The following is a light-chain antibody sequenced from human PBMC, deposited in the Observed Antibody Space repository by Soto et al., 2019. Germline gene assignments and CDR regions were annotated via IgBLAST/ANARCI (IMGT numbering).Light chain of an antibody. Sequence: QSVLTQPASVSASPGQSITISCTGTSTDIGAHKFVSWYQQHPGKAPKLMIYDVTSRPSGVSNRFSGSKSGNTASLIISGLQAEDEGDYYCISYTGFDTYVFGTGTKLTVL. J-gene: IGLJ1*01. V-gene: IGLV2-14*03. CDR2: DVT. CDR1: STDIGAHKF. CDR3: ISYTGFDTYV.